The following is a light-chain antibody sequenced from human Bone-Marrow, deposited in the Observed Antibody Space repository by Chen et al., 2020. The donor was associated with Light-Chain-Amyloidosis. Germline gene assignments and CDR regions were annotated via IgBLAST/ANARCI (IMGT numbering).Light chain of an antibody. V-gene: IGLV3-21*02. CDR3: QSYDSSLTGYV. CDR2: DDS. Sequence: SYVLTQPSSVSVAPGQTATIACGGNNIGSTSVHWYQQTPGQAPLLVVYDDSDRPSGIPDRFSGSKSGTSGSLAITGLQAEDEADYYCQSYDSSLTGYVFGGGTKLTVL. CDR1: NIGSTS. J-gene: IGLJ3*02.